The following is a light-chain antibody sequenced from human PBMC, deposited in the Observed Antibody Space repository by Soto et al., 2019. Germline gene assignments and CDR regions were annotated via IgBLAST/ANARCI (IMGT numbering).Light chain of an antibody. V-gene: IGKV1-5*01. J-gene: IGKJ1*01. Sequence: DIQMTQSPSTLSASVRDRVTITCRASQSMSTWLAWYQQKPGKAPKLLIYDASSLESGVPSRFSGSGSGTEFTLTISSLQPDDFATYYCQQYNSYLTFGQGTKVDIK. CDR3: QQYNSYLT. CDR2: DAS. CDR1: QSMSTW.